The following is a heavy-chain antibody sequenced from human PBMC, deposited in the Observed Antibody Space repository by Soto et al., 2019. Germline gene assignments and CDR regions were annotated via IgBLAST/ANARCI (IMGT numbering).Heavy chain of an antibody. CDR1: GFTFSSYA. Sequence: PGGSLRLSCAASGFTFSSYAMHWVRQAPGKGLEWVAVISYDGNTEYYADSVKGRFTISRDNSKNTLYLQMNSLRAEDTAVYFCARSTTIFGVLKNGGWDVWGQGTTGTVS. J-gene: IGHJ6*02. D-gene: IGHD3-3*01. V-gene: IGHV3-30-3*01. CDR3: ARSTTIFGVLKNGGWDV. CDR2: ISYDGNTE.